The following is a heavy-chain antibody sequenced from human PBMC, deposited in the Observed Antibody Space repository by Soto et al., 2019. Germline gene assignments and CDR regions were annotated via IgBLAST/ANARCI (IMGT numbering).Heavy chain of an antibody. J-gene: IGHJ5*02. Sequence: QVQLVQSGAEVKQPGSSVKVSCQASGVTFSSFAISWVRQAPGQGLEWMGGIIPIFRTPNYAQNFQGRVTITADESTSSVYMELSRLRSEDTAVDYCARSTGSGFRPGTHRFNWGDPWGQGTRVTVSS. CDR1: GVTFSSFA. CDR2: IIPIFRTP. CDR3: ARSTGSGFRPGTHRFNWGDP. V-gene: IGHV1-69*01. D-gene: IGHD5-12*01.